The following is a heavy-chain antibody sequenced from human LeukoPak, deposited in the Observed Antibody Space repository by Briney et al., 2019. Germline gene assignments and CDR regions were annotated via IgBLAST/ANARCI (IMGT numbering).Heavy chain of an antibody. J-gene: IGHJ4*02. CDR3: ARQSYGDYQFDY. Sequence: PGASLQISCQGSGSSFTSYWIGWVRPLPGKGLEWMGIIYPGDSDTRYSPSVQGQVTISADRSISTAYLQWSSLKASDTAMYYCARQSYGDYQFDYWGQGTLVTVSS. V-gene: IGHV5-51*01. D-gene: IGHD4-17*01. CDR2: IYPGDSDT. CDR1: GSSFTSYW.